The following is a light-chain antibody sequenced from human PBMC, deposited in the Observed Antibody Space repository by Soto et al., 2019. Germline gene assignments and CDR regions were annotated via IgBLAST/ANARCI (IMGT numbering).Light chain of an antibody. CDR1: QSVSSSY. V-gene: IGKV3-20*01. CDR2: GVS. CDR3: QQYGSSRT. Sequence: EIVLTQSPGTLSLSPGERATLSCRASQSVSSSYLAWYQQKPGQAPRLLIYGVSSRATGIPDRFSGSGSGKDFTLTITRLEPEDFAVYYFQQYGSSRTFGQGTKVEIQ. J-gene: IGKJ1*01.